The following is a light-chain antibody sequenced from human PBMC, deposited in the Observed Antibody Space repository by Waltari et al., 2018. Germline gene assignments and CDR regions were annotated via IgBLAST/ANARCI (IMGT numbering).Light chain of an antibody. Sequence: EIVLIQSPAILSLSPGERATLSCRATHSISEYLAWYQQKPGQPPRLLIHDASTRAYGVPARFSGSGFGTDFTLNISNLEPEDSAVYYCQQRIDWPPVSFGGGTKVEIK. CDR3: QQRIDWPPVS. CDR2: DAS. J-gene: IGKJ4*01. CDR1: HSISEY. V-gene: IGKV3-11*01.